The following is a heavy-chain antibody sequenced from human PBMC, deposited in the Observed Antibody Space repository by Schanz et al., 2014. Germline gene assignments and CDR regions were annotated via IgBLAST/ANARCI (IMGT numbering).Heavy chain of an antibody. CDR3: ARDTAQSCIGPSCFEYFQH. Sequence: VHLVESGGGVVQPGRSLRLSCAASGFPFNEYGMLWVRQAPGKGLEWVSSISWNSGSIDYADSVKGRFTISRDNAKNSLYLQMNSLRAEDTALYYCARDTAQSCIGPSCFEYFQHWGQGALVTVSS. CDR2: ISWNSGSI. V-gene: IGHV3-9*01. J-gene: IGHJ1*01. D-gene: IGHD2-2*01. CDR1: GFPFNEYG.